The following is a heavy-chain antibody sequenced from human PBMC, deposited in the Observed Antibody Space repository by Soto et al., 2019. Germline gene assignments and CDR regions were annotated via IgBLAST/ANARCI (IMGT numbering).Heavy chain of an antibody. Sequence: SETLSLTCTVSGVSIISSSYYWVLIRQPPGKGLEWIGSIYYSGNTYYNPSLKSRVTISVDTAKNQFSLKLSSVTAADTAVYYCARQYYFGSGSYYHRPFACRAQGTPVPVSS. CDR3: ARQYYFGSGSYYHRPFAC. D-gene: IGHD3-10*01. J-gene: IGHJ4*02. V-gene: IGHV4-39*01. CDR2: IYYSGNT. CDR1: GVSIISSSYY.